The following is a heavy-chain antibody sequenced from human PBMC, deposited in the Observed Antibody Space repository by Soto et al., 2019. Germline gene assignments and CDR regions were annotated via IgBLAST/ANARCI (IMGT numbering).Heavy chain of an antibody. Sequence: QVQLVQSGAEVKKPGASVKVSCKASGYTFTSYGISWVRQAPGQGLEWMGWISPYNGNTNYAQKLQGRVTMTTDTSTSTAYRELRSPRSDDTAVYYCARDEAAHTFDPWGQGILVTVSS. CDR1: GYTFTSYG. CDR3: ARDEAAHTFDP. J-gene: IGHJ5*02. V-gene: IGHV1-18*01. D-gene: IGHD6-13*01. CDR2: ISPYNGNT.